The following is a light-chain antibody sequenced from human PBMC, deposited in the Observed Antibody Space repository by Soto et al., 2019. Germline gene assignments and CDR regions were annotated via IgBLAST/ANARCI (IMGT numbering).Light chain of an antibody. CDR3: QSYDSSLSGWV. Sequence: QSVLTQPPSVSGAPGQRVTISCTGSSSNIGAGYDVHWYQQLPGTAPKLLLYGNSNRPSGVPDRFYGSKSGTSASLAIAGLAAEDEADYYCQSYDSSLSGWVFGGGPQLTVL. CDR1: SSNIGAGYD. V-gene: IGLV1-40*01. J-gene: IGLJ3*02. CDR2: GNS.